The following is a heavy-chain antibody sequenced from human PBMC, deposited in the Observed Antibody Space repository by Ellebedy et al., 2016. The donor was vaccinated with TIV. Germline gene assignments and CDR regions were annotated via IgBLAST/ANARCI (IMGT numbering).Heavy chain of an antibody. CDR2: IKQDGSTQ. CDR1: GFTFSNYW. D-gene: IGHD5-24*01. V-gene: IGHV3-7*01. CDR3: ARDRGNGYNYRSPFDH. J-gene: IGHJ4*02. Sequence: GESLKISCAASGFTFSNYWMSWVRQAPGKGLEWVGHIKQDGSTQYYVASVKGRLTMSRDNSKTSLYLQMDSLGAKDKAVYYCARDRGNGYNYRSPFDHWGQGSLVTVSS.